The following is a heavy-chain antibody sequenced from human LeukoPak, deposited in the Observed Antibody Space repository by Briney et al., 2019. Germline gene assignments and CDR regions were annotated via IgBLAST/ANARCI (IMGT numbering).Heavy chain of an antibody. V-gene: IGHV3-30*18. CDR3: AKLLDY. Sequence: GGSLRLSCAASGFTFSSYGMHWVRQAPGKGPEWVAVISYDGSNKYYADSVKGRFTISRDNSKNTLYLQMNSLRAEDTAVYYCAKLLDYWGQGTLVTVSS. J-gene: IGHJ4*02. CDR2: ISYDGSNK. CDR1: GFTFSSYG. D-gene: IGHD2-15*01.